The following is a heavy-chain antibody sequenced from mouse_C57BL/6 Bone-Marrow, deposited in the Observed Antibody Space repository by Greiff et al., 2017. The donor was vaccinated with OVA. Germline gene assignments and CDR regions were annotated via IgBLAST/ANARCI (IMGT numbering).Heavy chain of an antibody. V-gene: IGHV1-50*01. Sequence: QVQLQQSGAELVKPGASVKLSCKASGYTFTSYWMQWVKQRPGQGLEWIGEIDPSDSYTTYNQKFKGKATLTVDTSSSTAYMQLSSLTSEDSAVYYSARDPYWGQGTLVTVSA. CDR1: GYTFTSYW. CDR3: ARDPY. J-gene: IGHJ3*01. CDR2: IDPSDSYT.